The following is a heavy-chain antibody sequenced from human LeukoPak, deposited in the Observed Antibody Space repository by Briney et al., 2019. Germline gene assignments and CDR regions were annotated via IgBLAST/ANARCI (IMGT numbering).Heavy chain of an antibody. CDR2: INPNSGGT. J-gene: IGHJ4*02. Sequence: ASVKVSCKASGYIFTDYYMHWVRQAPGQELGWMGRINPNSGGTNYAQKFQGRVTMTRDTSISTAYMELSSLRSEDTAVYYCAREGSVAVAAIDYWGQGTLVTVSS. CDR1: GYIFTDYY. V-gene: IGHV1/OR15-1*04. D-gene: IGHD6-19*01. CDR3: AREGSVAVAAIDY.